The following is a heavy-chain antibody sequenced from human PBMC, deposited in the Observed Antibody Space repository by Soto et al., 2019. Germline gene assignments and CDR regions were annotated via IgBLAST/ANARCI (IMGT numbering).Heavy chain of an antibody. Sequence: QVQLQESGPGLVKPSETLSLTCTVSGGSVSSGSYYWSWIRQPPGKGLEWIGYIYYSRSTNYNPSLKSRVTIAVDTSKNQLSLKLSSVTAADTAVYYCAREGGGAVADNWGQGTLFTVSS. CDR2: IYYSRST. D-gene: IGHD6-19*01. CDR1: GGSVSSGSYY. J-gene: IGHJ4*02. V-gene: IGHV4-61*01. CDR3: AREGGGAVADN.